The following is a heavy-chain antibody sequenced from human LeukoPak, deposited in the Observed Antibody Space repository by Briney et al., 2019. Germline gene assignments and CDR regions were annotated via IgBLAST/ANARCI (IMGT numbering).Heavy chain of an antibody. CDR2: ISYDGSNK. J-gene: IGHJ4*02. V-gene: IGHV3-30-3*01. CDR1: GYTFSSYA. CDR3: AGIETVTTGGY. Sequence: GRSLRLSCAASGYTFSSYAMHWVRQAPGKGLEWVAVISYDGSNKYYADSVKGRFTISRDNSKNTLYLQMNSLRAEDTAVYYCAGIETVTTGGYWGQGTLVTVSS. D-gene: IGHD4-17*01.